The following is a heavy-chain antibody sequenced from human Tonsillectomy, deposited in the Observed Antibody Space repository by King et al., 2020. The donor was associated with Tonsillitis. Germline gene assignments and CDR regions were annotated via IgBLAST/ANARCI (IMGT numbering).Heavy chain of an antibody. D-gene: IGHD6-19*01. J-gene: IGHJ4*02. CDR1: GFIFSSYG. CDR3: AKDFLEYSSAYFFDY. V-gene: IGHV3-30*18. Sequence: HVQLVESGGGVVRPGRSLRLSCVASGFIFSSYGMHWVRQAPGKGLEWVAVISHDGSDKYYADSVKGRFTISRDNSKNTLYLQMNSLRAEDTAVYYCAKDFLEYSSAYFFDYWGQGTLVTVSS. CDR2: ISHDGSDK.